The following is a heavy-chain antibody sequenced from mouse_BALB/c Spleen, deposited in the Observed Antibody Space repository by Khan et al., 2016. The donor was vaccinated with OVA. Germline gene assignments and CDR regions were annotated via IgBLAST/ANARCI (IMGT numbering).Heavy chain of an antibody. V-gene: IGHV5-17*02. Sequence: EVKLVESGGGLVQPGGSRKLSCAASGFTFSSFGMHWVRQAPEKGLEWVAYINSGSSTLYYADPVKGRFTISRDNPKNTLFLQMTSLRSEDTAMYYCARGDWAYWGQGTTLTVSS. CDR3: ARGDWAY. D-gene: IGHD4-1*01. CDR1: GFTFSSFG. CDR2: INSGSSTL. J-gene: IGHJ2*01.